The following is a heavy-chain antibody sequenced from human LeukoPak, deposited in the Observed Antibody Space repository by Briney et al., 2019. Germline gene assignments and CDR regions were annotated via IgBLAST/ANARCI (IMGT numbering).Heavy chain of an antibody. CDR1: GFTFSSYA. V-gene: IGHV3-23*01. CDR2: ISSSGGSI. Sequence: GGSLRLSCAASGFTFSSYAMSWVRQAPGKGLERVSVISSSGGSIDYAESVKGRFTISRDNSKNTLYLQMNSLRAEDTAVYYCAKDYGAASSHHDYWGQGTLVTVSS. J-gene: IGHJ4*02. D-gene: IGHD6-13*01. CDR3: AKDYGAASSHHDY.